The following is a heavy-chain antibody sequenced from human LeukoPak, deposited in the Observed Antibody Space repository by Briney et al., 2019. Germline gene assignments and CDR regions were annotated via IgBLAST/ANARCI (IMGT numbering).Heavy chain of an antibody. CDR2: ISYDGSNK. V-gene: IGHV3-30*18. CDR3: AKDKRYNWNSDAFDI. CDR1: GFTFSSYG. D-gene: IGHD1-7*01. J-gene: IGHJ3*02. Sequence: GGSLRLSCAASGFTFSSYGMHWVRQAPGKGLEWVAVISYDGSNKYYADSVKGRFTIYRDNSKNTLYLQMNSLRAEDTAVYYCAKDKRYNWNSDAFDIWGQGTMVTVSS.